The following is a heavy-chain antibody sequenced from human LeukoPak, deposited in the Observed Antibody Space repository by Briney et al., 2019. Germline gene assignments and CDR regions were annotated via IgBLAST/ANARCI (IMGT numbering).Heavy chain of an antibody. V-gene: IGHV4-39*07. J-gene: IGHJ2*01. CDR2: IYYSGST. Sequence: SETLSLTCTVSGGSISSSSYYWGWIRQPPGKGQEWIGSIYYSGSTYYNPSLKSRVTISVDTSKNQFSLKLSSVTAADTAVYYCARDRESLGGYFDLWGRGTLVTVSS. D-gene: IGHD2/OR15-2a*01. CDR3: ARDRESLGGYFDL. CDR1: GGSISSSSYY.